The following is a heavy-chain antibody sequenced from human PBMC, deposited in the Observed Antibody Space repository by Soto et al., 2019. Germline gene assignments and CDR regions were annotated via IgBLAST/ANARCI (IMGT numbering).Heavy chain of an antibody. J-gene: IGHJ6*02. V-gene: IGHV4-34*01. CDR2: INHSGST. CDR1: GGSFSGYY. D-gene: IGHD4-17*01. Sequence: SETLSLTCAVYGGSFSGYYWSWIRQPPGKGLEWIGEINHSGSTNYNPSLKSRVTISVDTSKNQFSLKLSSVTAADTAVYYCARHRGDYGYEDYYGMDVWGQGTTVTVSS. CDR3: ARHRGDYGYEDYYGMDV.